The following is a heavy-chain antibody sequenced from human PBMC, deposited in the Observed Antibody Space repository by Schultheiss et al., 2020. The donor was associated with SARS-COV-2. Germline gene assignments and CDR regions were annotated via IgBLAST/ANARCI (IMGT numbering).Heavy chain of an antibody. CDR3: AREREYQLPPYYYYYYMDV. J-gene: IGHJ6*03. D-gene: IGHD2-2*01. CDR2: IYYSGST. Sequence: SQTLSLTCTVSGGSISSYCWSWIRQPPGKGLEWIGYIYYSGSTNYNPSLKSRVTISVDTSKNQFSLKLSSVTAADTAVYYCAREREYQLPPYYYYYYMDVWGKGTTVTVSS. CDR1: GGSISSYC. V-gene: IGHV4-59*01.